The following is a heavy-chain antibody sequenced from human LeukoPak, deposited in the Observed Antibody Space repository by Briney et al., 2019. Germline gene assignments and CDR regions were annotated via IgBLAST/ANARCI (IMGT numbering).Heavy chain of an antibody. CDR2: IWYDGSDK. CDR1: GFTFSSYD. CDR3: GRVGCTGGNCKPYAYYATDV. V-gene: IGHV3-33*08. D-gene: IGHD2-15*01. J-gene: IGHJ6*02. Sequence: GGSLRLSCAASGFTFSSYDMHWVRQAPGKGLEWVAIIWYDGSDKYYADSVRGRFTISRDNSKNTLYLQMNSLRAEDTAVYYCGRVGCTGGNCKPYAYYATDVWGQGTTVTVSS.